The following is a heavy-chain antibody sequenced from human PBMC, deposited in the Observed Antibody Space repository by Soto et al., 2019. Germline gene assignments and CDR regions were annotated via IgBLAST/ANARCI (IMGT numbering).Heavy chain of an antibody. D-gene: IGHD6-13*01. J-gene: IGHJ6*02. CDR2: TYYRSKWYN. V-gene: IGHV6-1*01. CDR3: ARGGGSSWLGLYYYYGMDV. CDR1: GDSVSSNSAA. Sequence: SQTLSLTCAISGDSVSSNSAAWNWIRQCPSRGLEWLGRTYYRSKWYNDYAVSVKSRITINPDTSKNQFSLQLNSVTPEDTAVYYCARGGGSSWLGLYYYYGMDVWGQGTTVTVSS.